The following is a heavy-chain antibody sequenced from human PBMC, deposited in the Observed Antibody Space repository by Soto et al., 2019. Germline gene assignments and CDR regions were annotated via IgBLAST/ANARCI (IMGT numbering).Heavy chain of an antibody. CDR1: GYSVTSYL. J-gene: IGHJ5*02. CDR2: IDPSDSYT. D-gene: IGHD3-22*01. Sequence: GESLKISCKGSGYSVTSYLISWVRQMPGKGLEWVGRIDPSDSYTNYSPSFQGHVTISADKSISTAYLQWSSLKASDTAMYYCATHWPGYYDSSAAWGQGTLVTVSS. CDR3: ATHWPGYYDSSAA. V-gene: IGHV5-10-1*01.